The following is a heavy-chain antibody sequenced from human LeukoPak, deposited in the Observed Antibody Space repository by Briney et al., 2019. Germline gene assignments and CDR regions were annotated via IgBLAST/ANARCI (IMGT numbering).Heavy chain of an antibody. CDR2: FHNVGST. Sequence: SETLSLTCTVSGVSTTNGIYYWACHPQPPGKGLEWIGSFHNVGSTSYTLSLRIRVTMSIDTSKNQFSLRLNSVTAADTAVYYCARHAEYNSGWHFYLDHWGQGILVTVSS. CDR3: ARHAEYNSGWHFYLDH. D-gene: IGHD6-19*01. J-gene: IGHJ4*02. CDR1: GVSTTNGIYY. V-gene: IGHV4-39*01.